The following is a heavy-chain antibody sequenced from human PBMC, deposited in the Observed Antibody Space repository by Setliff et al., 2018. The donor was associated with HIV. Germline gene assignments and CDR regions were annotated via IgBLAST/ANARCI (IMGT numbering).Heavy chain of an antibody. D-gene: IGHD6-19*01. Sequence: SETLSLTCTVSGYSISSGYYWGWIRQTPGKGLEWIGSIYLSGSTYYNPSLKSRVTISLDTSKNQFSLKLSSVTAADAAVYYCARTSIRSGWGRNNWFDPWGQGTLVTVSS. J-gene: IGHJ5*02. CDR1: GYSISSGYY. V-gene: IGHV4-38-2*02. CDR3: ARTSIRSGWGRNNWFDP. CDR2: IYLSGST.